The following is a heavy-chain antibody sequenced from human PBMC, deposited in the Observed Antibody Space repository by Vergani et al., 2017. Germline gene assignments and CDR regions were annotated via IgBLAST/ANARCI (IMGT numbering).Heavy chain of an antibody. Sequence: QVQLVQSGAEVKKPGASVKVSCKASVYTFTSYGISWVRQAPGQGLEWMGWISAYNGNTNYAQQLQGRVTMTTDTSTSTAYMELRSLRSDDTAVYYCARARGGHCGGDCYQYYFDYWGQGTLVTVSS. CDR1: VYTFTSYG. J-gene: IGHJ4*02. V-gene: IGHV1-18*01. CDR3: ARARGGHCGGDCYQYYFDY. CDR2: ISAYNGNT. D-gene: IGHD2-21*02.